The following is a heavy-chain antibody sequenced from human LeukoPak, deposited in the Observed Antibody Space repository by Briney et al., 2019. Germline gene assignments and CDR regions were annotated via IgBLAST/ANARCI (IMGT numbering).Heavy chain of an antibody. D-gene: IGHD6-13*01. Sequence: GGSLRLSCAASGFTFSTYSMNWVRQAPGKGLECVSSISSCISHIYYAESVKGRFTMSRDKAKNSLYLQMNSLRAEDTAVYYCARGRSSSHNYYFDYWGQGTLVTVSS. V-gene: IGHV3-21*01. CDR3: ARGRSSSHNYYFDY. CDR2: ISSCISHI. CDR1: GFTFSTYS. J-gene: IGHJ4*02.